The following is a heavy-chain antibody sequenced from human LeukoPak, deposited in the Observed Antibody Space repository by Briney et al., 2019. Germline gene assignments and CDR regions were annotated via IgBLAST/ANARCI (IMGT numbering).Heavy chain of an antibody. D-gene: IGHD3-10*01. V-gene: IGHV3-30-3*01. CDR1: GFXFSSYA. J-gene: IGHJ4*02. Sequence: PGRSLRLSCAASGFXFSSYAMHWVRQAPGKGLEWVAVISKDGSNKYYADSVKGRFTISRENSKNTLYLQMNSLRAEDTAVYYCARESYTYDYWGQGTLVTVSS. CDR2: ISKDGSNK. CDR3: ARESYTYDY.